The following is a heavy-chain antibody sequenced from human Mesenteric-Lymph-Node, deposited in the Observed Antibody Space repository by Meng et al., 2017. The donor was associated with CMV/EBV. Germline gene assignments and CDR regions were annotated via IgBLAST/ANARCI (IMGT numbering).Heavy chain of an antibody. V-gene: IGHV4-61*01. D-gene: IGHD4-17*01. CDR3: ARFYGDQPPYYYYGMDV. Sequence: VEPVDSGPGLGQQSVTLSLTRTGSRGSISSGSDCWSWSRQSPGKGLEWLGYIYDSGSNNYHPSLKSRVTISVDTSKNQFSLKLSSVTAADTAVYSCARFYGDQPPYYYYGMDVWGQGTTVTVSS. CDR1: RGSISSGSDC. J-gene: IGHJ6*02. CDR2: IYDSGSN.